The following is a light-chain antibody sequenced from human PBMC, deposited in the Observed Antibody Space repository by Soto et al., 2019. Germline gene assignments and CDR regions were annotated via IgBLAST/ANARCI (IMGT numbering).Light chain of an antibody. CDR1: QSVTNNY. Sequence: ESVLTQSPGTLSLSPGERATLSCRATQSVTNNYFAWYQQKPGQSPRLLIYGVSSRATDIPDRFSGSGSGTDFTLTISRVEPEDFVVYYCQQYSILPYTFGQGTKLEVK. J-gene: IGKJ2*01. CDR3: QQYSILPYT. V-gene: IGKV3-20*01. CDR2: GVS.